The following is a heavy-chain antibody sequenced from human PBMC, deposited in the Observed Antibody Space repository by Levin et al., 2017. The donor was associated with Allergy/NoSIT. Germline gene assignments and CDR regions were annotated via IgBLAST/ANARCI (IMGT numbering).Heavy chain of an antibody. J-gene: IGHJ6*02. CDR3: ARDKGISGSFPAYYYYGMDV. CDR1: GFTFSSYG. V-gene: IGHV3-33*01. D-gene: IGHD1-26*01. CDR2: IWYDGSNK. Sequence: GGSLRLSCAASGFTFSSYGMHWVRQAPGKGLEWVAVIWYDGSNKYYADSVKGRFTISRDNSKNTLYLQMNSLRAEDTAVYYCARDKGISGSFPAYYYYGMDVWGQGTTVTVSS.